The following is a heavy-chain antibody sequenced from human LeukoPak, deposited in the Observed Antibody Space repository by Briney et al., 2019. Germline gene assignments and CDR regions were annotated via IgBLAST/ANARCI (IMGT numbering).Heavy chain of an antibody. CDR3: ARDLYDILTGYGLGDYMDV. Sequence: EASVKVSCKASGYTFTSYGISWVRQAPGQGLEWMGWISAYNGNTNYAQKLQGRVTMTTDTSTSTAYMELRRLRSDDTAVYYCARDLYDILTGYGLGDYMDVWGKGTTVTISS. CDR2: ISAYNGNT. J-gene: IGHJ6*03. D-gene: IGHD3-9*01. CDR1: GYTFTSYG. V-gene: IGHV1-18*01.